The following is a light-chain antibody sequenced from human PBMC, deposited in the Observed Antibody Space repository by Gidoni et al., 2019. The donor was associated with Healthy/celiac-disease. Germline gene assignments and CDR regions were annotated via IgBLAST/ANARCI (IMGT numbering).Light chain of an antibody. V-gene: IGLV4-69*01. Sequence: HLVLTHSPSSSAPRGASVKLTCTLSSRHSSYAIAWQQQQPEKGPRYLMKLNSDGSHSKGDGIPDRFSGSSSGAERYLTISSLQSEDEADYYCQTWGTGIWVFGGGTKLTVL. J-gene: IGLJ3*02. CDR2: LNSDGSH. CDR1: SRHSSYA. CDR3: QTWGTGIWV.